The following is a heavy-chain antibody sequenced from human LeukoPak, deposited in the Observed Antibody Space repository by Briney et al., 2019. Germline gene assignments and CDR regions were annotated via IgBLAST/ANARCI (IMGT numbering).Heavy chain of an antibody. CDR2: TFDSETT. Sequence: SETLSLTCTVSRSPMSGYYWSWIRQPPGKGLEWIGYTFDSETTDYNPSLKSRVIISVDASKNQVSLKLNSVTAADTAIYYCARGSVTPDAGYWGPGTLVTVSS. CDR3: ARGSVTPDAGY. V-gene: IGHV4-59*01. J-gene: IGHJ4*02. D-gene: IGHD4-17*01. CDR1: RSPMSGYY.